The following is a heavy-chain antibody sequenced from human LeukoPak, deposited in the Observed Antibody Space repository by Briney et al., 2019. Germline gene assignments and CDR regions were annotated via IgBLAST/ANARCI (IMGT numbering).Heavy chain of an antibody. V-gene: IGHV3-30*02. CDR2: IRYDGSNK. CDR3: AKDSSGDYDGENDY. J-gene: IGHJ4*02. CDR1: GFTFCSYG. D-gene: IGHD2-21*02. Sequence: PGGSLRLSCAASGFTFCSYGMHWVRQAPGKGLEWVAFIRYDGSNKYYADSVKGRFTISRDNSKNTLYLQMNSLRAEDTAVYYCAKDSSGDYDGENDYWGQGTLVTVSS.